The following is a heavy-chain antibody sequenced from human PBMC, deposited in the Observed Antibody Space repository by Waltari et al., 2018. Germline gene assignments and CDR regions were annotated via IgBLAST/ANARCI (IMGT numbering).Heavy chain of an antibody. D-gene: IGHD1-1*01. Sequence: QVQVVESGGGVVQPGRSLRLSCGLSGLPFSNYGMHWGRQAPGKGLEWVAIIWFDGIGKYYADSVKGRFTISRDNSKNSLYLQMNSLRAEDTAVYYCATTSGTNWHLNYWGQGTLVTVSS. CDR2: IWFDGIGK. J-gene: IGHJ4*02. V-gene: IGHV3-33*01. CDR1: GLPFSNYG. CDR3: ATTSGTNWHLNY.